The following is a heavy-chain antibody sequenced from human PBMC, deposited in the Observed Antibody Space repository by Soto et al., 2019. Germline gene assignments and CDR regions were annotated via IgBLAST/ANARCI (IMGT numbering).Heavy chain of an antibody. V-gene: IGHV3-33*01. CDR2: IWYDGSNK. CDR1: GFTSSSYG. Sequence: GGSLRLSCAASGFTSSSYGMHWVRQAPGKGLEWVAVIWYDGSNKYYADSVKGRFTISRDNSKNTLYLQMNSLRAEDTAVYYCARAQQQLVRGAFDYWGQGALVTVSS. D-gene: IGHD6-13*01. J-gene: IGHJ4*02. CDR3: ARAQQQLVRGAFDY.